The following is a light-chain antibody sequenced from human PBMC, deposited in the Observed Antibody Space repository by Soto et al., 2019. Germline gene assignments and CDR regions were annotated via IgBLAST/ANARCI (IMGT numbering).Light chain of an antibody. CDR2: GNS. CDR1: SCDIGAGYD. J-gene: IGLJ3*02. Sequence: QSVLTQPPSVSGAPGQRVTISCTGSSCDIGAGYDVHWYQQHPGTAPKLLIYGNSNRPSGVPDRFSGSKSGTSASLAITGLQAEDEADYYCHSYASSLSGTKVFGGGTQLTVL. CDR3: HSYASSLSGTKV. V-gene: IGLV1-40*01.